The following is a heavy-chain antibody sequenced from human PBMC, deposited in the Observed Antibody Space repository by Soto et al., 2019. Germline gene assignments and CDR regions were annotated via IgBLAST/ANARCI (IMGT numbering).Heavy chain of an antibody. CDR3: ASAGASGYYYFDFDY. CDR1: GGSISSGGYY. CDR2: IYYSGST. J-gene: IGHJ4*02. V-gene: IGHV4-31*03. Sequence: SETLSLTRTVSGGSISSGGYYWSWIRQHPGKGLEWIGHIYYSGSTYYNPSLKSRVTISVDTSKNQFPLKLSSVTAADTAVYCCASAGASGYYYFDFDYWGQGTLVTVSS. D-gene: IGHD3-22*01.